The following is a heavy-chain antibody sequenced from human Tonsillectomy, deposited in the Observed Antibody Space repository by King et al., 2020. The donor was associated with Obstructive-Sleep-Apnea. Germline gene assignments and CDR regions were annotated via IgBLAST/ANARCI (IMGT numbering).Heavy chain of an antibody. CDR3: AKDIVGYLNAFDI. Sequence: VQLVESGGGLVQPGRSLRLSCAASGFTFDDYAMHWVRQAPGKGLEWVSGISWNSISIDYADSVKGRFTISRDNAKNSLYLQMNSLRAEDTAFYYCAKDIVGYLNAFDIWGQGTMVTVSS. J-gene: IGHJ3*02. V-gene: IGHV3-9*01. D-gene: IGHD2-2*03. CDR2: ISWNSISI. CDR1: GFTFDDYA.